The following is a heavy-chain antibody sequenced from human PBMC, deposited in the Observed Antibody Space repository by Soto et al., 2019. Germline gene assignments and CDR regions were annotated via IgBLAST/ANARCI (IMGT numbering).Heavy chain of an antibody. V-gene: IGHV1-3*01. Sequence: ASVKVSCKASGYTFTSYAMHWVRPAPGQRLEWMGWINAGNGNTKYSQKFQGRVTITRDTSASTAYKELSSLRSEDTAVYYCARDRPYDSSGYYLTAIFDYWGQGALVTVTS. J-gene: IGHJ4*02. CDR2: INAGNGNT. D-gene: IGHD3-22*01. CDR3: ARDRPYDSSGYYLTAIFDY. CDR1: GYTFTSYA.